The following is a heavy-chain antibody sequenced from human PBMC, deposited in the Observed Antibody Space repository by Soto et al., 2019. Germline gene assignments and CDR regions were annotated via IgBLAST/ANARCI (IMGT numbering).Heavy chain of an antibody. J-gene: IGHJ4*02. D-gene: IGHD2-2*01. Sequence: EVQLVESGGGLVQPGGSLRLSCAASGFTFSSYSMNWVRQAPGKGLEWVSYISSSSSTIYYADSVKGRFTISRDNAKNSLYLQMSRLRDEDTAVYYCARDTGVVPANFDYWGQGTLVTVSS. CDR3: ARDTGVVPANFDY. V-gene: IGHV3-48*02. CDR2: ISSSSSTI. CDR1: GFTFSSYS.